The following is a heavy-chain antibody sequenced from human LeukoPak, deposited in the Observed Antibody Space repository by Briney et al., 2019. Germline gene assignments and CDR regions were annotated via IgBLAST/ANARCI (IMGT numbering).Heavy chain of an antibody. J-gene: IGHJ4*02. CDR1: GYTFTSYG. CDR3: ATSNSGSYYGIDY. V-gene: IGHV1-24*01. Sequence: ASVKVSCKASGYTFTSYGISWVRQAPGQGLEWMGGFDPEDGETIYAQKFQGRVTMTEDTSTDTAYMELSSLRSEDTAVYYCATSNSGSYYGIDYWGQGTLVTVSS. D-gene: IGHD1-26*01. CDR2: FDPEDGET.